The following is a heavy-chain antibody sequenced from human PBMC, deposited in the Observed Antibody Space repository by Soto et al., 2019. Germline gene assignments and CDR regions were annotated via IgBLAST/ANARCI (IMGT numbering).Heavy chain of an antibody. CDR3: GRAHALGFWNGFVP. D-gene: IGHD3-3*01. V-gene: IGHV1-2*02. J-gene: IGHJ5*02. CDR2: INPHSGAT. Sequence: ASVKVSCKACGYRFSANYIHCVRQAPGQGLEWLGWINPHSGATNYAQKLLGRVTMSPDTSASKPYMGLPRLKSDETAVDYCGRAHALGFWNGFVPGGPGTRVTVAS. CDR1: GYRFSANY.